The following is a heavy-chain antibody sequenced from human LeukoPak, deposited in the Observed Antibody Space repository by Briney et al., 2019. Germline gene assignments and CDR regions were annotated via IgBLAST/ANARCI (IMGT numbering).Heavy chain of an antibody. CDR2: IIPIFGTA. D-gene: IGHD3-22*01. J-gene: IGHJ4*02. V-gene: IGHV1-69*13. CDR3: ARLESYYYDSSGYPVDY. Sequence: ASVKVSCKASGGTFSSYAISWVRQAPGQGLEWMGGIIPIFGTANYAQKFQGRVTITADESTSTAYMELSSLRSEDTAVYYCARLESYYYDSSGYPVDYWGQGTLVTVSS. CDR1: GGTFSSYA.